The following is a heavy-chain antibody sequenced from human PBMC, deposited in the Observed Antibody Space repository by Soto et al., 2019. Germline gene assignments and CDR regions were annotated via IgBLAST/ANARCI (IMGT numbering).Heavy chain of an antibody. Sequence: VQLLESGGGLVQPGGSLRLSCAASGFTFSSYAMSWVRQAPGKGLEWMGGIIPIFGTANYAQKFQGRVTITADKSTSTAYMELSSLRSEDTAVYYCARASSSSHGGYYYYGMDVWGQGTTVTVSS. CDR3: ARASSSSHGGYYYYGMDV. CDR1: GFTFSSYA. V-gene: IGHV1-69*06. CDR2: IIPIFGTA. D-gene: IGHD6-6*01. J-gene: IGHJ6*02.